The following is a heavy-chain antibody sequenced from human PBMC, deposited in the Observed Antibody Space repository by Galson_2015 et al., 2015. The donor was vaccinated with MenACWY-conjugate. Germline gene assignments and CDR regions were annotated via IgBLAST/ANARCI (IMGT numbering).Heavy chain of an antibody. CDR2: ISTTGGTT. CDR1: GLTFSSYA. D-gene: IGHD3-10*01. Sequence: ALRLSCAASGLTFSSYAMSWVRQAPGKGLEWVSSISTTGGTTYYADSVKGRFTISRDNSKNTLYRQMNSLRAGDTAVYYCAQGAGSRWFDPWGQGTLVSVSS. CDR3: AQGAGSRWFDP. J-gene: IGHJ5*02. V-gene: IGHV3-23*01.